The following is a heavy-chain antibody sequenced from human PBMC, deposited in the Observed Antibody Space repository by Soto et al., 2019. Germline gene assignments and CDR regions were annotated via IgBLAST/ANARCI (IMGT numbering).Heavy chain of an antibody. J-gene: IGHJ6*02. CDR3: GRENSPDYYYYGMDV. CDR2: ISSSSSTI. Sequence: GGSLRLSCAASGFTFSSYSMNWVRQAPGKGLEWVSYISSSSSTIYYADSVKGRFTISRDNAKNSLYLQMNSLRDEDTAVYYCGRENSPDYYYYGMDVWGQGTTVTVSS. V-gene: IGHV3-48*02. D-gene: IGHD1-26*01. CDR1: GFTFSSYS.